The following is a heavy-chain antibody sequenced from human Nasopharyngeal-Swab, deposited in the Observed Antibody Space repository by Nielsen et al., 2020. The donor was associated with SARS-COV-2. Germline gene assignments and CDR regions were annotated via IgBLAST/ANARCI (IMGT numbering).Heavy chain of an antibody. J-gene: IGHJ6*02. D-gene: IGHD2-2*01. V-gene: IGHV1-46*01. Sequence: ASVKVSCKASGYTFTSYYMHWVRQAPGQGLEWMGIINPSGGSTSYAQKFQGRVTMTRDTSTSTVYMELSSLRSDDTAVYYCARVGYCSSTSCYPRGSYYYYGMDVWGQGTTVTVSS. CDR1: GYTFTSYY. CDR2: INPSGGST. CDR3: ARVGYCSSTSCYPRGSYYYYGMDV.